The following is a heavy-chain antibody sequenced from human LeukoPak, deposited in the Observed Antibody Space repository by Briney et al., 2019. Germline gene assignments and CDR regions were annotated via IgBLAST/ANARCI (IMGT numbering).Heavy chain of an antibody. CDR2: IYTSGST. CDR1: GGSISSGSYY. J-gene: IGHJ3*02. CDR3: ARVFWSGYYRSSDAFDI. V-gene: IGHV4-61*02. Sequence: SQTLSLTCTVSGGSISSGSYYWSWIRQPAGKGLEWIGRIYTSGSTNYNPSLKSRVTISVDTSKNQFSLKLSSVTAADTAVYYCARVFWSGYYRSSDAFDIWGQGTMVTVSS. D-gene: IGHD3-3*01.